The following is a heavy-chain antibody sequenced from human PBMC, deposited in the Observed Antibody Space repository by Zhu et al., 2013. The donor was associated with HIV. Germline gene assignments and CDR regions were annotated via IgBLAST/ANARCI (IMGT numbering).Heavy chain of an antibody. Sequence: QVQLQESGPGLVKPSETLSLTCTVSGYSISSGYYWGWIRQPPGKGLEWIASVFHSGATSYSPSLSSRVAMSPDTSKNQFSLRLTSVTAADTAVYFCVRGPFYDVWTGNRETYFDFWGREPWSPSPQ. CDR1: GYSISSGYY. CDR3: VRGPFYDVWTGNRETYFDF. V-gene: IGHV4-38-2*02. J-gene: IGHJ4*02. CDR2: VFHSGAT. D-gene: IGHD3-3*01.